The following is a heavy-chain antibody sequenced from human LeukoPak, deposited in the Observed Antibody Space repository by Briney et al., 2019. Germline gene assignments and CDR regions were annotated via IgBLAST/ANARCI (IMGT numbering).Heavy chain of an antibody. CDR3: ARDRGYYYGSGSYTN. V-gene: IGHV1-69*05. Sequence: SVKVSCKASGGTFSSYAISWVRQAPGQGLEWMGGIIPILGTANYAQKFQGRVTITTDESTSTAYMELSSLRSEDTAVYYCARDRGYYYGSGSYTNWGQGTLVTVSS. J-gene: IGHJ4*02. D-gene: IGHD3-10*01. CDR1: GGTFSSYA. CDR2: IIPILGTA.